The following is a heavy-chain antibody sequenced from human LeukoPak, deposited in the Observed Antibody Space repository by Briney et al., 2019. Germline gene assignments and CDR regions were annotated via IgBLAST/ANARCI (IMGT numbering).Heavy chain of an antibody. J-gene: IGHJ5*02. CDR2: IYYSGDT. V-gene: IGHV4-39*02. D-gene: IGHD2/OR15-2a*01. CDR1: GGSISSSSYY. CDR3: AGGLGYCNIVSCLNWFDP. Sequence: SETLSLTCTVSGGSISSSSYYWGWIRQPPGKGLEWIGNIYYSGDTYYNPSLKSRVTISVDTSKNHFALKLSSVTAADTAVYFCAGGLGYCNIVSCLNWFDPWGQGTLVTVSS.